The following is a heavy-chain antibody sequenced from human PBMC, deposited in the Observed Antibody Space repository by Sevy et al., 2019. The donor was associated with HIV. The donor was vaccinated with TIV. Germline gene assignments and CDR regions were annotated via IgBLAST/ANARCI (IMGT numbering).Heavy chain of an antibody. Sequence: GGSLRLSCTASGFTFSDYYMSWIRQAPGKGLEWVAYINSNGQTIFYADSIKGRFTISRNNAKKSLYLQMDSLRAEDTAVYYCSAFDIWGQRTMVTVSS. CDR2: INSNGQTI. J-gene: IGHJ3*02. CDR3: SAFDI. CDR1: GFTFSDYY. V-gene: IGHV3-11*01.